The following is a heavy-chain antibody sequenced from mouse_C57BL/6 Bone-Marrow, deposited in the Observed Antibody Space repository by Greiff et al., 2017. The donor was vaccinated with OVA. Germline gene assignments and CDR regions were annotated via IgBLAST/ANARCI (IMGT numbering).Heavy chain of an antibody. CDR2: IYIGNGYT. D-gene: IGHD2-1*01. CDR1: GYTFTSYG. CDR3: ARDYYGNYVWFAY. Sequence: VQLKESGAELVRPGSSVKMSCKTSGYTFTSYGINWVKQRPGQGLEWIGYIYIGNGYTEYNEKFKGKATLTSDTSSSTAYMRLSSLTSEDSAIYFCARDYYGNYVWFAYWGQGTLVTVSA. V-gene: IGHV1-58*01. J-gene: IGHJ3*01.